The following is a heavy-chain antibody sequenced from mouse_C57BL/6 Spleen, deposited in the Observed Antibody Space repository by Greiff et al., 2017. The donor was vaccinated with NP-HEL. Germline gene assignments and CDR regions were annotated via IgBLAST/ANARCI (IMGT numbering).Heavy chain of an antibody. CDR2: IYPSDSET. V-gene: IGHV1-61*01. Sequence: VQLQQPGAELVRPGSSVKLSCKASGYTFTSYWMDWVKQRPGQGLEWIGNIYPSDSETHYNQKFKDKATLTVDKSSSTAYMQLSSLTSEDSAVYYCARRTYEDAMDYWGQGTSVTVSS. J-gene: IGHJ4*01. D-gene: IGHD5-1*01. CDR3: ARRTYEDAMDY. CDR1: GYTFTSYW.